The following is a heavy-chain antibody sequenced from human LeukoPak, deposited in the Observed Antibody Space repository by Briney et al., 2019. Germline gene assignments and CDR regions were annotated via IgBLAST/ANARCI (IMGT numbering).Heavy chain of an antibody. CDR2: ISWNSGSI. CDR1: GFTFDDYA. Sequence: GGSLRLSCAASGFTFDDYAMHWVRQAPGKGLEWVSGISWNSGSIGYADSVKGRFTISSDNAKNSLYLQMNSLRAEDTALYYCAKEGSGWSPSGWGQGTLVTVSS. V-gene: IGHV3-9*01. J-gene: IGHJ4*02. D-gene: IGHD6-19*01. CDR3: AKEGSGWSPSG.